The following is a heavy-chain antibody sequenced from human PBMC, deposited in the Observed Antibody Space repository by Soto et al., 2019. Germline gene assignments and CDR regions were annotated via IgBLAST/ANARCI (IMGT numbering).Heavy chain of an antibody. CDR1: GYTLTSYG. V-gene: IGHV1-18*01. CDR3: AVTMVRHSGYYGMDV. J-gene: IGHJ6*02. CDR2: ISAYNGNT. Sequence: ASVKVSCKASGYTLTSYGISWVRQAPGQGLEWMGWISAYNGNTNYAQKLQGRVTMTTDTSTSTAYMELRSLRSDDTALYYCAVTMVRHSGYYGMDVWGQGTTVTVSS. D-gene: IGHD3-10*01.